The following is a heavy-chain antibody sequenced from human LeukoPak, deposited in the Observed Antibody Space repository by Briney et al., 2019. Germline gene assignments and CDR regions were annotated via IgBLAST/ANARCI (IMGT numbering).Heavy chain of an antibody. D-gene: IGHD3-22*01. CDR2: ITGASGTT. CDR3: ARDGLTDSSGYTVIDN. CDR1: GFTFSSYA. Sequence: PGGSLRLSCAASGFTFSSYAMSWVRQTPGKGLEWVSTITGASGTTYYADSVKGRFTISRDNSNNTLYLEMNSLRAEDTAVYYCARDGLTDSSGYTVIDNWGQGTLVTVSS. V-gene: IGHV3-23*01. J-gene: IGHJ4*02.